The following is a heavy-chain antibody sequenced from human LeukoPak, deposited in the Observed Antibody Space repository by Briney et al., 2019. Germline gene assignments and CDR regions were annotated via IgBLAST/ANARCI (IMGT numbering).Heavy chain of an antibody. CDR2: INPDSGTT. D-gene: IGHD6-6*01. CDR1: GYPFTTSY. CDR3: ARVPPDEGLVFDS. V-gene: IGHV1-2*02. J-gene: IGHJ4*02. Sequence: SGYPFTTSYIHWIRQAPGQGLERMGWINPDSGTTNYPQKFLGRVTVTRDTATSTGNLDLPRLQTDDTAVYYCARVPPDEGLVFDSWGQGTLVTVSS.